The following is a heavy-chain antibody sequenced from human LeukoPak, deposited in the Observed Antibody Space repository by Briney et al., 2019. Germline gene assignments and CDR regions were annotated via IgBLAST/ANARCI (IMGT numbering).Heavy chain of an antibody. D-gene: IGHD1-26*01. V-gene: IGHV3-23*01. J-gene: IGHJ6*02. CDR2: ISNSGDDT. Sequence: GGSLRLSCAASGFSFNTYGMSWVRQAPGKGLECVSAISNSGDDTYFADSVKGRFSTSRDNSKNTLYLQMNSLRAEDTAVYYCAKVVVSGNYYYYGMDVWGQGTTVTVSS. CDR3: AKVVVSGNYYYYGMDV. CDR1: GFSFNTYG.